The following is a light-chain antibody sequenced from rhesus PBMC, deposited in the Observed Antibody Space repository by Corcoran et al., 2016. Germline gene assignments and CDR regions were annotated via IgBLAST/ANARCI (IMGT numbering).Light chain of an antibody. Sequence: DIQLTQSPSSLSASVGDRVTITCRASQGIRSFLAWYQQKPGKAPKLLIYDASNLQSGVPSRFSGRGSGTAFTLTISSLQPEDFAVYDCQQRNYHPPPFGQGTKVEIK. CDR2: DAS. V-gene: IGKV1-38*01. J-gene: IGKJ1*01. CDR3: QQRNYHPPP. CDR1: QGIRSF.